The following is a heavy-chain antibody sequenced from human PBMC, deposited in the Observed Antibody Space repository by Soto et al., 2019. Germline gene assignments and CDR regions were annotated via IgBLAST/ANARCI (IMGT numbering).Heavy chain of an antibody. CDR3: ARVLQLVSGIGGEFDY. V-gene: IGHV3-21*01. CDR2: ISSSSSYI. Sequence: GGSLRLSCAASGFTFSSYSMNWVRQAPGKGLEWVSSISSSSSYIYYADSVKGRFTISRDNAKNSLYLQMNSLRAEDTAVYYCARVLQLVSGIGGEFDYWGQGTLVTVSS. CDR1: GFTFSSYS. J-gene: IGHJ4*02. D-gene: IGHD6-6*01.